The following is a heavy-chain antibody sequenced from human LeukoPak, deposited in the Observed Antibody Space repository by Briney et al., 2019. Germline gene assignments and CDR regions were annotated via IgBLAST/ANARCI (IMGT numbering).Heavy chain of an antibody. Sequence: ASVKVSCKASGYTFTGYYIHWVRQAPGQGLEWMGWINPNSGDTIYAQKFQGRVTMTRDTSISTAYMELSRLRSDDTAIYYCARDFNLPGYYYCMDVWGQGTTVTVSS. CDR1: GYTFTGYY. CDR2: INPNSGDT. CDR3: ARDFNLPGYYYCMDV. J-gene: IGHJ6*02. V-gene: IGHV1-2*02.